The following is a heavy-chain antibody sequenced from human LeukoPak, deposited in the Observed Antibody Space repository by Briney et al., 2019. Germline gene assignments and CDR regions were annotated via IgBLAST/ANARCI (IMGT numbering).Heavy chain of an antibody. CDR3: AKDEVLRFLEWSPDNGMDV. Sequence: PGGSLRPSCAASGFTFSSYGMHWVRQAPGKGLEWVAVISYDGSNKYYADSVKGRFTISRDNSKNTLYLQMNSLRAEDTAVYYCAKDEVLRFLEWSPDNGMDVWGQGTTVTVSS. CDR2: ISYDGSNK. CDR1: GFTFSSYG. V-gene: IGHV3-30*18. D-gene: IGHD3-3*01. J-gene: IGHJ6*02.